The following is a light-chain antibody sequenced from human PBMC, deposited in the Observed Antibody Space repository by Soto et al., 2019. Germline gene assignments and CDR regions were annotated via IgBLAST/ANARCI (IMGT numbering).Light chain of an antibody. J-gene: IGKJ1*01. CDR1: QSVSTH. CDR2: DAS. Sequence: EIVLTQSPATLSLSPGERASLSCRASQSVSTHLAWYQQKPGQAPRLLIYDASSRATGIPARFSGSGSGTDFPLTISSLEPEDFAVYYCQQRSNWPPWTFGQGTKVEIK. V-gene: IGKV3-11*01. CDR3: QQRSNWPPWT.